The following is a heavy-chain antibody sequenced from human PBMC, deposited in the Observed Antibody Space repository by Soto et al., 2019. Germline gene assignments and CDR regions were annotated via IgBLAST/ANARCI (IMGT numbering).Heavy chain of an antibody. Sequence: QVQLQESGPGLVKPSETLSLTCTVSGGSISSYYWSWIRQPPGKGLEWIGYIYYSGSTNYNPSLKSRVTISVDTSKNQFSLKVSSVTAADTAVYYGARVPRDSSGYRGFDPWGQGTLVTVSS. CDR3: ARVPRDSSGYRGFDP. D-gene: IGHD3-22*01. CDR1: GGSISSYY. CDR2: IYYSGST. J-gene: IGHJ5*02. V-gene: IGHV4-59*01.